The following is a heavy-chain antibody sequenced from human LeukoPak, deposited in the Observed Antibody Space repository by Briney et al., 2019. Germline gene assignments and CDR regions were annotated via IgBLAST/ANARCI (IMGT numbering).Heavy chain of an antibody. V-gene: IGHV4-38-2*02. CDR3: AAGSDY. CDR2: IYHSGST. D-gene: IGHD6-13*01. CDR1: GYSISSGYY. J-gene: IGHJ4*02. Sequence: SETLSLTWTVSGYSISSGYYWGWIRQPPGKGLEWIGSIYHSGSTYYNPSLKGRVTISVDTSKNQFSLKLSSVTAADTAVYYCAAGSDYWGQGTLVTVSS.